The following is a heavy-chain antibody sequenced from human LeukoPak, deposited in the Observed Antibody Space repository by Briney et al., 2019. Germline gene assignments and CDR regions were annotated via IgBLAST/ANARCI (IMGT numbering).Heavy chain of an antibody. J-gene: IGHJ6*03. CDR1: GFTFSSYS. D-gene: IGHD2-2*01. V-gene: IGHV3-21*01. CDR3: ARDYQPLLYYMDV. CDR2: ISSSSSYI. Sequence: GGSLRLSCAASGFTFSSYSMNWVRQAPGKGLEWVSSISSSSSYIYYADSVKGRFTISRDNAKNSLYLQMNSLRADDTAVYYCARDYQPLLYYMDVWGKGTTVTVSS.